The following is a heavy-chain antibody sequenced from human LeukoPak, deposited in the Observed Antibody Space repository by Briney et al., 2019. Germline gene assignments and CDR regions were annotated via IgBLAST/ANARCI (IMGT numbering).Heavy chain of an antibody. J-gene: IGHJ4*02. CDR2: IYYSGST. Sequence: KPSETLSLTCTASGDSISNYYWSWIRQSPGKGLEWIGYIYYSGSTNYNPSLKSRVTISVDTSKNQFSLKLSSVTAADTAVYYCARETCSGGSCFQFDFWGQGTLVTVSS. CDR3: ARETCSGGSCFQFDF. D-gene: IGHD2-15*01. V-gene: IGHV4-59*01. CDR1: GDSISNYY.